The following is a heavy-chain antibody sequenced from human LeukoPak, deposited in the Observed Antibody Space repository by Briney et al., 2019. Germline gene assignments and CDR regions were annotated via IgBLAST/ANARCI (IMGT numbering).Heavy chain of an antibody. CDR2: IYSGGST. V-gene: IGHV3-53*01. D-gene: IGHD4/OR15-4a*01. Sequence: GGSLRLSCTVSGFTVSSDSMSWVRQAPGKGLEWVSFIYSGGSTHYSDSVKGRFTISRDNSKNTLCLQMNSLRAEDTAVYYCARRAGAYLHPYDYWGQGTLVTVSS. J-gene: IGHJ4*02. CDR3: ARRAGAYLHPYDY. CDR1: GFTVSSDS.